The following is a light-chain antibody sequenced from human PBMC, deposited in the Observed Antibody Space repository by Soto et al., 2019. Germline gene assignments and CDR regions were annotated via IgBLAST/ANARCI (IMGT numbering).Light chain of an antibody. CDR1: SSDVGGYNY. J-gene: IGLJ3*02. V-gene: IGLV2-8*01. Sequence: QSALTQPPSASGSPGQSVAISCTGTSSDVGGYNYVSWYQHHPGKAPKLMIYEVSRRPSGVSDRFSGSKSGNTASLTVSGLQAEDEADYYCSSYSGRSNWLFGGGTKLTVL. CDR3: SSYSGRSNWL. CDR2: EVS.